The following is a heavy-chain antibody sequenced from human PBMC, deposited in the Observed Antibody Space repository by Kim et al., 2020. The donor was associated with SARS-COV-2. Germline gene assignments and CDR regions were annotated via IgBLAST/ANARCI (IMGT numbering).Heavy chain of an antibody. V-gene: IGHV5-51*01. D-gene: IGHD3-22*01. CDR1: GYSFTSYW. Sequence: GESLKISCKGSGYSFTSYWIGWVRQMPGKGLEWMGIIYPGDSDTRYSPSFQGQVTISADKSISTAYLQWSSLKASDTAMYYCARRCHYDSSGYYRHAFDIWGQGTMVTVSS. CDR3: ARRCHYDSSGYYRHAFDI. J-gene: IGHJ3*02. CDR2: IYPGDSDT.